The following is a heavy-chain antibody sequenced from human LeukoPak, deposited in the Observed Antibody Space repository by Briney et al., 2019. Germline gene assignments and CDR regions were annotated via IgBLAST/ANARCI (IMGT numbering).Heavy chain of an antibody. D-gene: IGHD4-17*01. CDR1: GFTFSSYS. Sequence: PGGSLRLSCAASGFTFSSYSMNWVRQAPGKGLEWVSSISSSSSYIYYADSVRGRFTISRDNAKNSLYLQMNSLRAEDTAVYYCARDRIYGDYVYYYYGMDVWGQGTTVTVSS. CDR2: ISSSSSYI. V-gene: IGHV3-21*01. CDR3: ARDRIYGDYVYYYYGMDV. J-gene: IGHJ6*02.